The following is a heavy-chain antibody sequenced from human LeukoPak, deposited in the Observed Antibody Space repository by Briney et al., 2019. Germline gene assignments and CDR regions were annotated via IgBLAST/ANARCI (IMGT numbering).Heavy chain of an antibody. CDR1: GGSISSTTYY. V-gene: IGHV4-39*01. J-gene: IGHJ4*02. CDR2: IHYSGST. CDR3: ARLGGYYDPPGY. D-gene: IGHD3-22*01. Sequence: PSETLSLTCSVSGGSISSTTYYWAWIRQPPGKGLEWIGTIHYSGSTYYSPSLVSRVTTSVDTSKNQFSLKLASATAADTAFYYCARLGGYYDPPGYWGQGTLVTVSS.